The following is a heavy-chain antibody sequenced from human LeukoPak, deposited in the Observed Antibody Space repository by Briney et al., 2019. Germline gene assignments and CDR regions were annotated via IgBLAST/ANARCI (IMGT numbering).Heavy chain of an antibody. Sequence: ASVKVPCKASGYTFTGYYMHWVRQAPGQGLEWMGWINPNSGGTNYAQKFQGRVTMTRDTSISTAYMELSRLRSDDTAVYYCARARSLTGYSSGWYGHYFDYWGQGTLVTVSS. D-gene: IGHD6-19*01. J-gene: IGHJ4*02. CDR1: GYTFTGYY. V-gene: IGHV1-2*02. CDR2: INPNSGGT. CDR3: ARARSLTGYSSGWYGHYFDY.